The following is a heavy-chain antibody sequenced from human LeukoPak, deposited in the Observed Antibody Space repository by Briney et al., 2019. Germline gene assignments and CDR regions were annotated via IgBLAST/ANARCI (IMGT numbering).Heavy chain of an antibody. CDR3: ARGYDYYDSSGYYYFDY. Sequence: ASVKVPCKASGGTFSSYAISWVRQAPGQGLEWMGGIIPIFGTANYAQKFQGRVTITADESTSTAYMELSSLRSEDTAVYYCARGYDYYDSSGYYYFDYWGQGTLVTVSS. D-gene: IGHD3-22*01. CDR2: IIPIFGTA. CDR1: GGTFSSYA. J-gene: IGHJ4*02. V-gene: IGHV1-69*13.